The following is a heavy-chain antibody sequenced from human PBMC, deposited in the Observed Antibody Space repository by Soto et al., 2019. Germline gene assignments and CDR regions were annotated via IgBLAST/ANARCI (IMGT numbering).Heavy chain of an antibody. Sequence: GGPLRLPWGAVELECAYRACARIGIGKDPGKGREGYHNLSKSGGTTNYANSVKGRFTISRDTSKNMLYLQMNSLRAEDTAIYYCAKDSHWAIISPTHDYWGHGTLVTVS. V-gene: IGHV3-23*01. J-gene: IGHJ4*01. D-gene: IGHD2-2*01. CDR1: ELECAYRACA. CDR2: LSKSGGTT. CDR3: AKDSHWAIISPTHDY.